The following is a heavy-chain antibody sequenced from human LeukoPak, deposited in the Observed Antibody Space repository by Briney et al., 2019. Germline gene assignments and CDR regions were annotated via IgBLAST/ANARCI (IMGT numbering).Heavy chain of an antibody. D-gene: IGHD3-3*01. CDR2: INPNSGGT. J-gene: IGHJ5*02. CDR1: GYTFTGYY. Sequence: SVKVSCKASGYTFTGYYMHWVRQAPGQGLEWMGWINPNSGGTNYAQKFQGRVTMTRDTSISTAYMELSSLRSEDTAVYYCARVDYDFWSGRNWFDPWGQGTLVTVSS. CDR3: ARVDYDFWSGRNWFDP. V-gene: IGHV1-2*02.